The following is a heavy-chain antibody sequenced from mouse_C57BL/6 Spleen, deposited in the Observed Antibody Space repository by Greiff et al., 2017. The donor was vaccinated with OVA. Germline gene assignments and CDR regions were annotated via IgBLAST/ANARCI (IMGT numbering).Heavy chain of an antibody. Sequence: QVQLKQSGPELVKPGASVKISCKASGYAFSSSWMNWVKQRPGKGLEWIGRIYPGDGDTNYNGKFKGKATLTADKSSSTAYMQLSSLTSEDSAVYFCARWDDYYGSTYAMDYWGQGTSVTVSS. CDR1: GYAFSSSW. V-gene: IGHV1-82*01. J-gene: IGHJ4*01. CDR3: ARWDDYYGSTYAMDY. D-gene: IGHD1-1*01. CDR2: IYPGDGDT.